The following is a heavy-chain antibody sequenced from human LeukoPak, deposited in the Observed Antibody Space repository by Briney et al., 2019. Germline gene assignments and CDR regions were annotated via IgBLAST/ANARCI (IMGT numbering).Heavy chain of an antibody. D-gene: IGHD4-17*01. Sequence: KSGGSLRLSCAASGFTFSNAWMSWVRQAPGKGLEWVGRIKSKTDGGTTDYAAPVKGRFTISRDDSKNTLYLQMNSLKTEDTAVYYCTTEDTVTPEFDYWGQGTLVTVSS. J-gene: IGHJ4*02. CDR2: IKSKTDGGTT. V-gene: IGHV3-15*01. CDR1: GFTFSNAW. CDR3: TTEDTVTPEFDY.